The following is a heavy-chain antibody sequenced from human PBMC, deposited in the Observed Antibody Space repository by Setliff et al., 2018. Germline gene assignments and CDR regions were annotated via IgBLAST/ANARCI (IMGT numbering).Heavy chain of an antibody. CDR2: SEST. CDR1: GGSISSSSYY. D-gene: IGHD3-10*01. J-gene: IGHJ4*02. V-gene: IGHV4-39*01. CDR3: ARFGGSASVARFSPPI. Sequence: SETLSLTCSVSGGSISSSSYYWGWIRQSPGKGLEWIGTSESTYNNPSFKSRLTISVDTSKTQFSLNLRFVTAADTAVYYCARFGGSASVARFSPPIWGPGSLVTVSS.